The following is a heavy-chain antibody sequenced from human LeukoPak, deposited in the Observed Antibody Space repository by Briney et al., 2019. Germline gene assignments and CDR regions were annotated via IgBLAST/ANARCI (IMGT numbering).Heavy chain of an antibody. J-gene: IGHJ3*02. V-gene: IGHV4-39*07. CDR3: ARVVTMVRGVIPPDDAFDI. Sequence: PSETLSLTCTVSGGSISSSSYFWVWIRQPPGKGLEWIGNILYSGSTYYNPSLKSRVTISVDTSKNQFSLKLSSVTAADTAVYYCARVVTMVRGVIPPDDAFDIWGQGTMVTVSS. D-gene: IGHD3-10*01. CDR1: GGSISSSSYF. CDR2: ILYSGST.